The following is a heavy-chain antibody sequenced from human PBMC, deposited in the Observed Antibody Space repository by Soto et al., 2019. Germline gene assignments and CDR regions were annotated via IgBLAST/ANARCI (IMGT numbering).Heavy chain of an antibody. V-gene: IGHV4-4*02. D-gene: IGHD6-19*01. Sequence: QVQLQESGPGLVKPSGTLSLTCAVSSGSISSSNWWSWVRQPPGKGLEWIGEIYHSGSTNYNPSLKRRVTISVDKSTNHFSLRLSSVTTADTAVYYCAGGITVAGPSRDGFDIWGQGTMVTVSS. CDR3: AGGITVAGPSRDGFDI. J-gene: IGHJ3*02. CDR2: IYHSGST. CDR1: SGSISSSNW.